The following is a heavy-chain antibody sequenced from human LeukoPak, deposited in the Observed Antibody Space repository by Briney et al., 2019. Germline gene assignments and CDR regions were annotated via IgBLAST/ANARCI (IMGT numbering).Heavy chain of an antibody. V-gene: IGHV3-7*01. CDR1: GFTFSSCW. CDR3: ARDRTPGYSYGPMSRFDY. J-gene: IGHJ4*02. CDR2: IKQDGSEK. D-gene: IGHD5-18*01. Sequence: GGSLRLSCAASGFTFSSCWMSWVRQAPGKGLEWVANIKQDGSEKYYVDSVKGRFTISRDNAKNSLYLQMNSLRAEDTAVYYCARDRTPGYSYGPMSRFDYWGQGTLVTVSS.